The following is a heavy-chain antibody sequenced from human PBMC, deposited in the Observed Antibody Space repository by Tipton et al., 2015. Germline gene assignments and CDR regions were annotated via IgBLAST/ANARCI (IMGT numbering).Heavy chain of an antibody. CDR1: GGSVSSGFYY. J-gene: IGHJ5*02. D-gene: IGHD3-16*01. Sequence: TLSLTCTVSGGSVSSGFYYWSWIRQPPGKGLEWIGYIYYSGNTNYNPSLNSRVTISVDTSKNHFSLKLSSVTAADTAIYYCARNLGPRRIRYYNWFDPWGQGTLVTVSS. V-gene: IGHV4-61*03. CDR3: ARNLGPRRIRYYNWFDP. CDR2: IYYSGNT.